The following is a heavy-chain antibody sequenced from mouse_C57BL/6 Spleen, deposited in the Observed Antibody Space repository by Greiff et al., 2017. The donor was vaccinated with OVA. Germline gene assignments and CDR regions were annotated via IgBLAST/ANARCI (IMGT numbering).Heavy chain of an antibody. CDR1: GYTFTDYN. J-gene: IGHJ1*03. CDR3: ARDYGSSYWDFDV. V-gene: IGHV1-22*01. Sequence: LVEPGASVKMSCKASGYTFTDYNMHWVKQSHGKSLEWIGYINPNNGGTSYNKKFKGKATLTVNKSSSTAYMELRSLTSEDSAVYYCARDYGSSYWDFDVWGTGTTVTVSS. CDR2: INPNNGGT. D-gene: IGHD1-1*01.